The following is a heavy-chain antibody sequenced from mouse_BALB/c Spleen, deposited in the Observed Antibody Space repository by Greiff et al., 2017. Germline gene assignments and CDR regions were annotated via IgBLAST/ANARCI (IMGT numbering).Heavy chain of an antibody. V-gene: IGHV5-6-3*01. D-gene: IGHD2-12*01. CDR1: GFTFSSYG. J-gene: IGHJ4*01. CDR3: ARARRAMDY. Sequence: EVQLVESGGGLVQPGGSLKLSCAASGFTFSSYGMSWVRQTPDKRLELVATINSNGGSTYYPDSVKGRFTISRDNAKNTLYLQMSSLKSEDTAMYYCARARRAMDYWGQGTSVTVSS. CDR2: INSNGGST.